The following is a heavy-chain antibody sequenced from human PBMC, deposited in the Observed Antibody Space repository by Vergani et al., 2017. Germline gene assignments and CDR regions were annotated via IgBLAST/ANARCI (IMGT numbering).Heavy chain of an antibody. CDR3: ARQWLVQIRHYYYYGMDV. Sequence: QVQLVQSGAEVKKPGASVKVSCKASGYTFTSYGISWVRQAPGQGLEWMGWISAYNGNTNYAQKPQGRVTMTTDTSTSTAYMALRSLRSDDTAVYYCARQWLVQIRHYYYYGMDVWGQGTTVTVSS. CDR1: GYTFTSYG. V-gene: IGHV1-18*01. J-gene: IGHJ6*02. CDR2: ISAYNGNT. D-gene: IGHD6-19*01.